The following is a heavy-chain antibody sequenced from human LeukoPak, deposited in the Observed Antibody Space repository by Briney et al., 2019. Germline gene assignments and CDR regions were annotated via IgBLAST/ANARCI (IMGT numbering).Heavy chain of an antibody. CDR1: GGSISSGGYY. CDR2: IYHSGST. Sequence: SQTLSLTCTVSGGSISSGGYYWSWIRQPPGKGLEWIGYIYHSGSTYYNPSLKSRVTISVDRSKNQFSLKLSSVTAADTAVYYCAKDPARRFPQGNWGQGTLVTVSS. CDR3: AKDPARRFPQGN. J-gene: IGHJ4*02. V-gene: IGHV4-30-2*01.